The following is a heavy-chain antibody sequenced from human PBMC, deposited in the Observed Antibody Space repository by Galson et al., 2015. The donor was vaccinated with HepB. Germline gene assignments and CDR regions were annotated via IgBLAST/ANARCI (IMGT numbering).Heavy chain of an antibody. V-gene: IGHV3-48*02. J-gene: IGHJ2*01. D-gene: IGHD3-10*01. CDR3: ARVYFGSGSSSAYWYFDL. CDR2: ISSTGTTM. CDR1: GFTFSSYT. Sequence: SLRLSCAASGFTFSSYTMNWVRQAPGKGLESVSYISSTGTTMYYADSAKGRFTISRDNAQNPLYLQMNSLRDEDTAVYYCARVYFGSGSSSAYWYFDLWGRGALVTVSS.